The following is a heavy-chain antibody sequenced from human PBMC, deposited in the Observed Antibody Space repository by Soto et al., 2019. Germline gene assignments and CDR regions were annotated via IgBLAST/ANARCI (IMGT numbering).Heavy chain of an antibody. CDR2: IYYSGST. J-gene: IGHJ6*02. D-gene: IGHD1-7*01. CDR1: GGSISSSSYY. Sequence: PSETLSLTCTVSGGSISSSSYYWGWIRQPPGKGLEWIGSIYYSGSTYYNPSLKSRVTISVDTSKNQFSLKLSSVTAADTAVYYCARGGNWNYDYYYYGMDVWGQGTTVTVSS. V-gene: IGHV4-39*01. CDR3: ARGGNWNYDYYYYGMDV.